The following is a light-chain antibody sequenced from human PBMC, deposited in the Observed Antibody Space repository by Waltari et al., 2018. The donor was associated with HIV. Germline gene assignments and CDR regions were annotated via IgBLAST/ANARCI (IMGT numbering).Light chain of an antibody. CDR3: GTWDSSLSAGV. CDR1: RSNIGHTY. CDR2: DNN. J-gene: IGLJ3*02. V-gene: IGLV1-51*01. Sequence: QSVLTQPPSVSAAPGQKVTISCSGSRSNIGHTYVSWYQQFPGTAHKLLIYDNNKRPSGIPDRFSGSKSGTSATLGITGLQTGDEADYYCGTWDSSLSAGVFGGGTKLTVL.